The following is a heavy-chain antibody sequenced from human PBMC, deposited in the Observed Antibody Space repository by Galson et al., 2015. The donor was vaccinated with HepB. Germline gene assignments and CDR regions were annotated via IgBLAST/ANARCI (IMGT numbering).Heavy chain of an antibody. J-gene: IGHJ3*02. D-gene: IGHD5-18*01. Sequence: LSLTCTVSGGSISSGDYYWSWIRQPPGKGLEWIGYIYYSGSTYYNPSLKSRVTISVDTSKNQFSLKLSSVTAADTAVYYCARVMRYSYGHMQHNAFDIWGQGTMVTVSS. CDR2: IYYSGST. CDR3: ARVMRYSYGHMQHNAFDI. CDR1: GGSISSGDYY. V-gene: IGHV4-30-4*01.